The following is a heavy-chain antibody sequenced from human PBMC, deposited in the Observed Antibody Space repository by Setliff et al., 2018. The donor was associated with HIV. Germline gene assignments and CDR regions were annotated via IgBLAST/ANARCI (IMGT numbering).Heavy chain of an antibody. V-gene: IGHV4-4*02. J-gene: IGHJ2*01. CDR1: GGSISSNNW. D-gene: IGHD6-6*01. CDR3: ARGGTLTVRRFWSFDP. Sequence: SETLSLTCAVSGGSISSNNWWSWVRQPPGKGLEWIGEIFHSGSTSYNPSLKSRVTMSVDKSKNQFSLKPTSVTAADTAVYYCARGGTLTVRRFWSFDPWGRGTLVTVSS. CDR2: IFHSGST.